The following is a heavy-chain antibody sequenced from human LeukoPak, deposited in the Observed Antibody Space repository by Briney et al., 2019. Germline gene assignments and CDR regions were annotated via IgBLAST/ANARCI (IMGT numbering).Heavy chain of an antibody. CDR1: GFTFSGSA. Sequence: GGSLRLSCAASGFTFSGSAMHWVRQASGKGLEWVGRIRSKANSYATAYAASVKGRFTIPRDDSKNTAYLQMNSLKTEDTAVYYCTRRAYSGSYPNAFDIWGQGTMVTVSS. D-gene: IGHD1-26*01. V-gene: IGHV3-73*01. CDR2: IRSKANSYAT. J-gene: IGHJ3*02. CDR3: TRRAYSGSYPNAFDI.